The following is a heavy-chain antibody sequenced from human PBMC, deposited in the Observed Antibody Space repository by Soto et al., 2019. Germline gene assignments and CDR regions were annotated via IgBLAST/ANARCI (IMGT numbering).Heavy chain of an antibody. J-gene: IGHJ4*02. D-gene: IGHD3-10*01. CDR1: GGSFSGYY. CDR2: INHSGST. CDR3: ARSMVRGVTVLDY. V-gene: IGHV4-34*01. Sequence: PSETLSLTCAVYGGSFSGYYWSWIRQPPGKGLEWIGEINHSGSTNYNPSLKSRVTISVDTSKNQFSLKLSSVTAADTAVYYCARSMVRGVTVLDYWGQGTLVTVSS.